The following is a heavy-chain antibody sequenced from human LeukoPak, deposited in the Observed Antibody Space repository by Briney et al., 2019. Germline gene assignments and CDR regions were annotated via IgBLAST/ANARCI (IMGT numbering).Heavy chain of an antibody. CDR3: ARHGGDGYNYHYYYGMDV. CDR1: GYSFTSYW. Sequence: GESLKISCKGSGYSFTSYWIGWVRQMPGKGLERMGIIYPGDSDTRYSPSFQGQVTISADKSISTAYLQWSSLKASDTAMYYCARHGGDGYNYHYYYGMDVWGQGTTVTVSS. D-gene: IGHD5-12*01. CDR2: IYPGDSDT. J-gene: IGHJ6*02. V-gene: IGHV5-51*01.